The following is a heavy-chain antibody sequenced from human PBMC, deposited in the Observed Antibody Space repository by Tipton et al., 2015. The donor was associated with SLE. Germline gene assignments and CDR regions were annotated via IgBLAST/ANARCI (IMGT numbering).Heavy chain of an antibody. J-gene: IGHJ4*02. Sequence: GSLRLSCAASGFTFSSYSMNWVRQAPGKGLEWVSSISSSSSYIYYADSVKGRFTISRDNAKNSLYLEMNSLRAEDTALYYCARDSRWLPDYWGQGTLVTVSS. D-gene: IGHD5-12*01. CDR2: ISSSSSYI. CDR1: GFTFSSYS. V-gene: IGHV3-21*01. CDR3: ARDSRWLPDY.